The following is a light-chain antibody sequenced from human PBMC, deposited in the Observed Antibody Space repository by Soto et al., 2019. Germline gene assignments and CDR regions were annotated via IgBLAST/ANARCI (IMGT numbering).Light chain of an antibody. V-gene: IGLV2-14*01. CDR2: EVS. CDR1: SSDVGAFNF. Sequence: QPVLTQPASVSGSPGQSITISCTGTSSDVGAFNFVSWHQQHPGKAPKLMIYEVSNRPSGVSNRFSGSKSGNTASLTISGLQAEDEADYYCSSYTSSSRVFGTGTKVTVL. J-gene: IGLJ1*01. CDR3: SSYTSSSRV.